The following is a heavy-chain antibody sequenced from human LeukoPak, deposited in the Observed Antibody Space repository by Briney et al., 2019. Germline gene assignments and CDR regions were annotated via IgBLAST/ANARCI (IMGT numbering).Heavy chain of an antibody. CDR1: GFTFSSDW. CDR2: INQDGSQT. V-gene: IGHV3-7*01. J-gene: IGHJ4*02. CDR3: ARDPDQIEGANFHY. Sequence: GGSLRLSCAASGFTFSSDWMNWVRQAPGKGLEWVANINQDGSQTKYADSVKGRFTISRDNAKNSLYLQMNSLRAEDTAVYYCARDPDQIEGANFHYWGQGTLVTVSS. D-gene: IGHD1-26*01.